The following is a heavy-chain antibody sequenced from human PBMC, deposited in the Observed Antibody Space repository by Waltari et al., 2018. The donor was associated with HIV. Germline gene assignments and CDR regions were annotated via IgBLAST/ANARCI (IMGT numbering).Heavy chain of an antibody. J-gene: IGHJ4*02. V-gene: IGHV4-34*01. D-gene: IGHD4-17*01. CDR1: GGSFSGYY. CDR3: ARDSGVGYGGLYYFDY. CDR2: INHSGST. Sequence: QVQLQQWGAGLLKPSETLSLTCAVYGGSFSGYYWSWIRQPPGKGLAWIGEINHSGSTNYTPSLKSRVTISVDTSKNQFSLKLSSVTAADTAVYYCARDSGVGYGGLYYFDYWGQGTLVTVSS.